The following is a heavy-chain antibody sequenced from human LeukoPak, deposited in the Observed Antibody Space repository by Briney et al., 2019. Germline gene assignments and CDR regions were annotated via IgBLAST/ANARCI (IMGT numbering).Heavy chain of an antibody. CDR1: GFTFSSYE. D-gene: IGHD3-9*01. CDR2: ISSSGSTI. Sequence: GGSLRLSCAASGFTFSSYEMNWVRQAPGKGLEWVSYISSSGSTIYYADSVKGRFTISRDNAKNSLYLQMNSLRAEDTAVYYCARAGYFDWLLYYYYYMDVWGKGTTVTISS. V-gene: IGHV3-48*03. J-gene: IGHJ6*03. CDR3: ARAGYFDWLLYYYYYMDV.